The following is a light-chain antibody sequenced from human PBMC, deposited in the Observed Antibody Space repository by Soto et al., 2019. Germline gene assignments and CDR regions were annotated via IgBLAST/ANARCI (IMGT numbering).Light chain of an antibody. CDR2: EVT. Sequence: QSVLTQPASVSGSPAQSIAISCTGSSSDVGIYNYVSWYQQHPGKVPKLIIYEVTNRPSGVSNRFSGSKSGNTASLTISGLQAEDEADYYCSSYTTSSTRVFGTGTKVTVL. J-gene: IGLJ1*01. V-gene: IGLV2-14*01. CDR3: SSYTTSSTRV. CDR1: SSDVGIYNY.